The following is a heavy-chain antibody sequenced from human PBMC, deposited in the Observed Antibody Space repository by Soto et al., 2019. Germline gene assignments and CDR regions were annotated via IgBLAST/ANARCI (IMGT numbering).Heavy chain of an antibody. CDR1: GFIFSTTD. CDR2: IYGDGRTT. Sequence: PGGSLRLSCEASGFIFSTTDMSWVRQAPGKGLEWVSTIYGDGRTTYYADSVRGRFSISRDNSKNMVYLQMDSLRVDDTAIYYCVKNSGWFNYWGQVSLVTVSP. D-gene: IGHD6-19*01. CDR3: VKNSGWFNY. J-gene: IGHJ4*02. V-gene: IGHV3-23*01.